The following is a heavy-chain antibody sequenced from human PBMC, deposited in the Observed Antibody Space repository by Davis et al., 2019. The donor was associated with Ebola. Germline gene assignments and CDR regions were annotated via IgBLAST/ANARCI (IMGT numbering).Heavy chain of an antibody. CDR3: ARGGGYDYFDY. CDR1: GGSISSYY. CDR2: IYHSGST. D-gene: IGHD5-12*01. V-gene: IGHV4-59*12. J-gene: IGHJ4*02. Sequence: SETLSLTCTVSGGSISSYYWSWIRQPPGKGLEWIGEIYHSGSTNYNPSLKSRVTISVDKSKNQFSLKLSSVTAADTAVYYCARGGGYDYFDYWGQGTLVTVSS.